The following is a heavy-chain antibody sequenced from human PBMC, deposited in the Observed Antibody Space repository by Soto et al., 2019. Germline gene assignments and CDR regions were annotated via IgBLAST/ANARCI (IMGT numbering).Heavy chain of an antibody. V-gene: IGHV1-45*02. CDR1: GYTFTYRY. J-gene: IGHJ4*02. CDR3: ATTEHQQPFDY. Sequence: GASVKVSCKASGYTFTYRYLHCVRQAPGQALEWMGWITPFNGNTNYAQKFQDRVTITRDRSMSTAYMELSSLRSEDTAMYYCATTEHQQPFDYWGQGTLVTVSS. CDR2: ITPFNGNT. D-gene: IGHD6-13*01.